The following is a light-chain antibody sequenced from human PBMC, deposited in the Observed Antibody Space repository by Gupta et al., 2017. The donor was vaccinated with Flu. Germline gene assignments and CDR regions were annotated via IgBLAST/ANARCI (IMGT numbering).Light chain of an antibody. CDR3: GSDTTSSTWV. CDR1: SSDVGGYNY. V-gene: IGLV2-14*01. J-gene: IGLJ3*02. CDR2: EVT. Sequence: HSALTQPASVSGSPGQSITISCTGTSSDVGGYNYVSWYQQHPGNAPILMIYEVTNRPSGVSNRFSGSKSGNTASPTISGPQAEDEADYFCGSDTTSSTWVFGGGTRLTVL.